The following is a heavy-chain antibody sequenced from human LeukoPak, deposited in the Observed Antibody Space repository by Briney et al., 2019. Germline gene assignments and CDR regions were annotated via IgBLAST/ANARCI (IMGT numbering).Heavy chain of an antibody. CDR1: GDSVSSKSAT. CDR3: ARVVSGELFLNWFDP. Sequence: SQTLSLTCAISGDSVSSKSATWNWIRQSRSRGLEWLGRTYYRSKWYNDYAVSVKSRLTINPDTSKNQFSLQLNSVTPEDTAVYYCARVVSGELFLNWFDPWGQGTLVTVSS. CDR2: TYYRSKWYN. D-gene: IGHD3-10*02. V-gene: IGHV6-1*01. J-gene: IGHJ5*02.